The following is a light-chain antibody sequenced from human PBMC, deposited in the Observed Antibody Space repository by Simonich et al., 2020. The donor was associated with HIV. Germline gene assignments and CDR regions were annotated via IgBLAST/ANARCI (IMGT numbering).Light chain of an antibody. Sequence: DIQMTQSPSSLSASVKDKVTITCRSSQSISRYLNWYQQKPGKAPKLLIYAAYSLQSGVPSRFSGSGSGTNFTLTISCLQSEDFATYYCQQYYNFPSFGPGTKVDVK. CDR3: QQYYNFPS. CDR2: AAY. V-gene: IGKV1-39*01. J-gene: IGKJ3*01. CDR1: QSISRY.